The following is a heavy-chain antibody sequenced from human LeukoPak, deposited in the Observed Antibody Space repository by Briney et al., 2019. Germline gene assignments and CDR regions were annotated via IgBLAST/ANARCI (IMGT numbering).Heavy chain of an antibody. V-gene: IGHV1-8*03. D-gene: IGHD3-3*01. CDR3: ARARADYDFWSGYYTGGDY. CDR2: MNPNSGNT. Sequence: ASVKVSCKASGYTFTSYDINWVRQATGQGLEWMGWMNPNSGNTGYAQKFQGRVTITRNTSISTAYMELSSLRSEDTAVYYCARARADYDFWSGYYTGGDYWGQGTLVTVSS. J-gene: IGHJ4*02. CDR1: GYTFTSYD.